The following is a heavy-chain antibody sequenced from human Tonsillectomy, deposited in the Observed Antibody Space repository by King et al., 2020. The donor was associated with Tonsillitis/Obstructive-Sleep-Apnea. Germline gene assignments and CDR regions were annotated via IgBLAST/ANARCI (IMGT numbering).Heavy chain of an antibody. CDR1: GYTFTSYA. V-gene: IGHV1-3*01. J-gene: IGHJ4*02. D-gene: IGHD3-10*01. Sequence: QLVQSGAEVKKPGASVKVSCKASGYTFTSYAMHWVRQAPGQRLEWMGWINAGNGNTKYSQKFQGRVTITRDTSASTAYMELSSLRSEDTAVYYCARFAGLLGYLDYCGQGTLVTVSS. CDR3: ARFAGLLGYLDY. CDR2: INAGNGNT.